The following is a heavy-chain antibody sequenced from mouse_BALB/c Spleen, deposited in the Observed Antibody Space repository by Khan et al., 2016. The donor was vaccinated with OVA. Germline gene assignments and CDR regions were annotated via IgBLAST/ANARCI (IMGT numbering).Heavy chain of an antibody. V-gene: IGHV3-1*02. J-gene: IGHJ2*01. CDR2: ISYSGST. D-gene: IGHD2-10*02. CDR3: DRTDSIKY. CDR1: GYSFTSCYG. Sequence: EVKLLESGPGLVKPSQSLSLTCTVTGYSFTSCYGWYWIRQFPGNQLELMGYISYSGSTNYHPSLKSRISITRDTSKNQFFLQLNSVTTEDTATYSWDRTDSIKYWGQGTTLTVSS.